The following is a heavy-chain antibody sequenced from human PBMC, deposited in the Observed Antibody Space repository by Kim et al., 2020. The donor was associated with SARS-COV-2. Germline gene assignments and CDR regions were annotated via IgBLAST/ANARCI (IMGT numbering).Heavy chain of an antibody. V-gene: IGHV4-31*03. CDR2: IYYNGST. CDR1: GGSISSGGYY. D-gene: IGHD5-18*01. J-gene: IGHJ6*02. Sequence: SETLSLTCTVSGGSISSGGYYWSWIRQHPGKGLEWIGYIYYNGSTYYNPSLKSRVTISVDTSKNQFSLKLSSVTAADTAVYYCARDSTRGYSYGYYYGMDVWGQGTTVTVSS. CDR3: ARDSTRGYSYGYYYGMDV.